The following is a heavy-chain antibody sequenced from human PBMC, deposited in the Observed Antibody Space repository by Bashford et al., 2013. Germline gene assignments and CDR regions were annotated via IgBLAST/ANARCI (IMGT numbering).Heavy chain of an antibody. V-gene: IGHV4-59*12. J-gene: IGHJ4*02. Sequence: SETLSLTCTVSGGSISSYYWSWIRQPPGKGLEWIGYIYYGGSTDYNPSLKSRVTMSVDTSKNQFSLKLSSVTAADTAVYYCARIYCSSTSCLFDYWGQGTLVTVSS. CDR2: IYYGGST. CDR1: GGSISSYY. D-gene: IGHD2-2*01. CDR3: ARIYCSSTSCLFDY.